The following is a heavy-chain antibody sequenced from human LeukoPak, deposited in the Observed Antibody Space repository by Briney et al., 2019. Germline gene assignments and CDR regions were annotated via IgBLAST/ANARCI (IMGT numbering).Heavy chain of an antibody. V-gene: IGHV3-20*04. CDR1: GFTFDDYG. CDR3: ARCIVGATLGAFDI. J-gene: IGHJ3*02. D-gene: IGHD1-26*01. Sequence: GGSLRLYCAASGFTFDDYGMSWVRQAPGKGLEWVSGINWNGGSTGYADSVKGRFTISRDNAKNSLYLQMNSLRAEDTALYYCARCIVGATLGAFDIWGQGTMVTVSS. CDR2: INWNGGST.